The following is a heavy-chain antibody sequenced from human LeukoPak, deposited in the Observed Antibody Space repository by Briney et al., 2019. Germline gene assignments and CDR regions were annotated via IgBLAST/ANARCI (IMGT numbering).Heavy chain of an antibody. J-gene: IGHJ4*02. CDR3: AREAISQQQLAH. CDR1: GYTFTSYY. CDR2: INPSGGST. Sequence: ASVKVSCKASGYTFTSYYMHWVRQAPGQGLEWMRIINPSGGSTSYAQKFQGRVTMTRDTSTSTVYMELSSLRSEDTAVYYCAREAISQQQLAHWGQGTLVTVSS. V-gene: IGHV1-46*01. D-gene: IGHD6-13*01.